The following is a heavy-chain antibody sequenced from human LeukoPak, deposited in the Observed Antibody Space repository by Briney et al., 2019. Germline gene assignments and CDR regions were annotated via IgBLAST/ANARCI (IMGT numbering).Heavy chain of an antibody. CDR2: ISSSSSTI. J-gene: IGHJ4*02. V-gene: IGHV3-48*04. CDR3: ARDRGGSYSAIDY. D-gene: IGHD1-26*01. Sequence: GGSLRLSCAASGFTFSSYSMNWVRQAPGRGLEGVSFISSSSSTIYYADSVKDRFTISRDNAKNSLYLQMNSLRAEDTAVYYCARDRGGSYSAIDYWGQGTLVTVSS. CDR1: GFTFSSYS.